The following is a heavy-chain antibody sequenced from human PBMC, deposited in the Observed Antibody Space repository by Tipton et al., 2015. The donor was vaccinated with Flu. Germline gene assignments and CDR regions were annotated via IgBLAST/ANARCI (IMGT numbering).Heavy chain of an antibody. Sequence: LRLSCRVSGGSVRSSTYYWSWIRQPAGKGLEWIGRIFASGRTSYNPSLESRVTISLDTSKNHFSLKLTSVTAADTAVYYCARDYGDLNWFETWGQGTLVTVSS. D-gene: IGHD7-27*01. V-gene: IGHV4-61*02. CDR2: IFASGRT. J-gene: IGHJ5*02. CDR3: ARDYGDLNWFET. CDR1: GGSVRSSTYY.